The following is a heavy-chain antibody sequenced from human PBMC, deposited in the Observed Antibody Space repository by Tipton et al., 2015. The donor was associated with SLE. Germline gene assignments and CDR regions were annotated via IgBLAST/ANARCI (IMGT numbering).Heavy chain of an antibody. CDR3: AGIPVGLRPPLY. J-gene: IGHJ4*02. V-gene: IGHV4-61*09. CDR1: GDSISSRNYY. Sequence: TLSLTCTLSGDSISSRNYYWTWIRQPAGKGLEWIGHLYTSGFTNYNPSLRSRVTISMDTSKNQFSPRLNSVTAADTAVYYCAGIPVGLRPPLYWGQGMLVTVSS. D-gene: IGHD4-17*01. CDR2: LYTSGFT.